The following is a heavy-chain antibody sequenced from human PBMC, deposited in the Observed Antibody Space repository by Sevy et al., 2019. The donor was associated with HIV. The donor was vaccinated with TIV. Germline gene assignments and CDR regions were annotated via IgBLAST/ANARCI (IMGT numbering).Heavy chain of an antibody. J-gene: IGHJ6*03. CDR1: GGTFSSYA. CDR2: IIPIFGTA. Sequence: APVKVSCKASGGTFSSYAISWVRQAPGQGLEWMGGIIPIFGTANYAQKFQGRVTITADESTSTAYMELSSLRSEDTAVYYCARGGGIAQHYYYYYMDVWGKGTTVTVSS. V-gene: IGHV1-69*13. CDR3: ARGGGIAQHYYYYYMDV. D-gene: IGHD6-13*01.